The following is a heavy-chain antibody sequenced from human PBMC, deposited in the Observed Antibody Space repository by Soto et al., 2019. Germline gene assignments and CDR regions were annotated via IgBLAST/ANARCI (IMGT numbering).Heavy chain of an antibody. D-gene: IGHD3-9*01. CDR3: ARDASYDILTGSGYNWFDP. J-gene: IGHJ5*02. V-gene: IGHV1-69*13. CDR1: GGTFSSYA. CDR2: IIPIFGTA. Sequence: SVKVSCKASGGTFSSYAISWVRQAPGQGLEWMGGIIPIFGTANYAQKFQGRVTITADESTSTAYMELSSLRSEDTAVYYCARDASYDILTGSGYNWFDPWGQGTLVTVSS.